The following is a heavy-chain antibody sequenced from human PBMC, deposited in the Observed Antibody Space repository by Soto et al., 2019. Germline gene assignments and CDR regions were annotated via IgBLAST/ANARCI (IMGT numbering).Heavy chain of an antibody. V-gene: IGHV6-1*01. Sequence: QVQLRQSGPRLVRPSQTLSLTCAISGDSVSIKSAAWNWIRQSPSRGLEWLGRTYYRSKWYYDYADSVKXQIXIXSDTSKNQFSLQLNSVTPEDTAVYYCARDPGYSLDYWGQGTLVTVSS. D-gene: IGHD5-18*01. CDR1: GDSVSIKSAA. CDR2: TYYRSKWYY. J-gene: IGHJ4*02. CDR3: ARDPGYSLDY.